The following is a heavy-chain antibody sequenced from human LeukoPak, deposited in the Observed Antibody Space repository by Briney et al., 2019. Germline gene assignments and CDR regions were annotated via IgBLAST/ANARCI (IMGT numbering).Heavy chain of an antibody. V-gene: IGHV4-39*01. Sequence: SETLSLTCTVSGGPISGSSYYWGWIRQPPGKGLEWIGSIYYSGSTYYRPSLKSRVTISVDTSKNQFSLKLSSVTAADTAVYYCARPPGFSTSFWDWGQGTLVTVSS. CDR1: GGPISGSSYY. CDR3: ARPPGFSTSFWD. CDR2: IYYSGST. D-gene: IGHD2-2*01. J-gene: IGHJ4*02.